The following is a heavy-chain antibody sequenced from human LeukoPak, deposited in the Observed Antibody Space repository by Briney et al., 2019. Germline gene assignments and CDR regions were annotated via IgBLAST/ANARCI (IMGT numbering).Heavy chain of an antibody. CDR2: ISGSGGST. Sequence: GGSLRLSCAASGFTFSSYAMSWVRQAPGKGLEWVSAISGSGGSTYYADSVKGRFTISRDNSKNTLYLQMNSLRAEDTAVYYCAKDTFDYYGSGSYYSGDAFDIWGQGTMVTVSS. V-gene: IGHV3-23*01. D-gene: IGHD3-10*01. CDR1: GFTFSSYA. J-gene: IGHJ3*02. CDR3: AKDTFDYYGSGSYYSGDAFDI.